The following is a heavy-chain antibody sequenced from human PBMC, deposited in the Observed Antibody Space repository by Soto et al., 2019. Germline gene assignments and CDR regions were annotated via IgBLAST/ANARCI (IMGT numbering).Heavy chain of an antibody. V-gene: IGHV1-69*13. CDR1: GGTLSSYA. J-gene: IGHJ6*02. CDR2: IIPIFHTA. Sequence: ASLKFSWKSSGGTLSSYAITWVRQAPGQGLEWMGGIIPIFHTANYAQKFQGRVTISADESTSTAYMDLRSLRYEDTAVYYCARGETYLGVWGQGTTVTVSS. CDR3: ARGETYLGV. D-gene: IGHD3-16*01.